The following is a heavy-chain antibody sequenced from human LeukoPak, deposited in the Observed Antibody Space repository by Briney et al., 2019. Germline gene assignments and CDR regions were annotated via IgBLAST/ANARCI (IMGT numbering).Heavy chain of an antibody. CDR3: ARGRLPVTTGGAIDY. CDR2: ISYDGSNK. CDR1: GFTLSSYA. Sequence: GGSLRVSCAASGFTLSSYAMHWVRQAPGKGLEWVAVISYDGSNKYYADSVKGRFTISRDNSKNTLYLQMNSLRAEDTAVYYCARGRLPVTTGGAIDYWGQGTLVTVSS. J-gene: IGHJ4*02. D-gene: IGHD4-17*01. V-gene: IGHV3-30-3*01.